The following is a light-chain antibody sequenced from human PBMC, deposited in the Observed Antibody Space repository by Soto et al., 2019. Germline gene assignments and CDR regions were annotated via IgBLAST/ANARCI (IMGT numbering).Light chain of an antibody. Sequence: VLTQPPSVSGAPGQRVTISCTGSSSNIGSGYDVHWYQQLPGTAPKLLIYDDFNRPSGVPDRFSGSKSGTSASLAITGLQAEDETDYYCQSYDSSLSGFVFGTGTKVTVL. CDR3: QSYDSSLSGFV. J-gene: IGLJ1*01. CDR2: DDF. CDR1: SSNIGSGYD. V-gene: IGLV1-40*01.